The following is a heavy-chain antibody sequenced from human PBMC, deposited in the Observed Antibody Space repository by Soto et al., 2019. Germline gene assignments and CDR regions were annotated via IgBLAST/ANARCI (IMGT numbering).Heavy chain of an antibody. Sequence: QVPLVESGGGVVQPGRSLRLSCAASGFTFSSYGMHWVRQAPGKGLEWVAVIWYDGSNKYYADSVKGRFTISRDNSKNTLYLQMNSLRAEDTAVYYCARDDSSGWYGRGGMDVWGQGTTVTVSS. CDR3: ARDDSSGWYGRGGMDV. CDR2: IWYDGSNK. J-gene: IGHJ6*02. CDR1: GFTFSSYG. V-gene: IGHV3-33*01. D-gene: IGHD6-19*01.